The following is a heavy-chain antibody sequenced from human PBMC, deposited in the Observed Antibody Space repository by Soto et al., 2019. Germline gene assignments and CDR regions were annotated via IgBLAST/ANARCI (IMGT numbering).Heavy chain of an antibody. J-gene: IGHJ4*02. D-gene: IGHD3-10*01. CDR2: IYYSGST. CDR1: GGSISSGGYY. CDR3: ARDSGSANDY. Sequence: SETLSLTCTVSGGSISSGGYYWSWIRQHPGKGLEWIGYIYYSGSTYYNPSLKSRVTISVDTSKNQFSLKLSSVTAADTAVYYCARDSGSANDYWGQGTLVTVSS. V-gene: IGHV4-31*03.